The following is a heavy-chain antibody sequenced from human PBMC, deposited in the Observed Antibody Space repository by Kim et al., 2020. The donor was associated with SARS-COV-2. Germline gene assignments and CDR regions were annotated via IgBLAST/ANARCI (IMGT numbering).Heavy chain of an antibody. Sequence: SVKVSCKASGGTFSSYAISWVRQAPGQGLEWMGGIIPIFGTANYAQKFQGRVTITADESTSTAYMELSSLRSEDTAVYYCARSWTDCSGGSCYSYYYYGMDVWGQGTTVTVSS. J-gene: IGHJ6*02. CDR3: ARSWTDCSGGSCYSYYYYGMDV. V-gene: IGHV1-69*13. D-gene: IGHD2-15*01. CDR2: IIPIFGTA. CDR1: GGTFSSYA.